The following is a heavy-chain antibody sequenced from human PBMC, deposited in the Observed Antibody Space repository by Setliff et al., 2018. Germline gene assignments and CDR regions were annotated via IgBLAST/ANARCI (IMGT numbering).Heavy chain of an antibody. D-gene: IGHD5-18*01. V-gene: IGHV1-18*01. Sequence: ASVKVSCKASGYTFRNYAFAWVRQAPGQGLEWVGWISVYNGDTNYAQKFQGRVTLTADTSTSTAYMELRSLTSDDSAFYYCARAPSVELVTIRTNSWFTYWGQGTLVTVSS. CDR2: ISVYNGDT. J-gene: IGHJ4*02. CDR3: ARAPSVELVTIRTNSWFTY. CDR1: GYTFRNYA.